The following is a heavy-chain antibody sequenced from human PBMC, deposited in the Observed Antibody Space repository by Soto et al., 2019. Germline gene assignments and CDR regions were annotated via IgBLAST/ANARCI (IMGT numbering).Heavy chain of an antibody. D-gene: IGHD6-13*01. CDR3: AKEGGQQLSSAFDI. CDR2: ISGSGGST. CDR1: AFTLSSYA. V-gene: IGHV3-23*01. J-gene: IGHJ3*02. Sequence: GGSLRLSCAASAFTLSSYAMSWVRQAPGKGLEWVSAISGSGGSTFYADSVKGRFTISRDNSKNTLYLQMNSLRAEDTAVYYCAKEGGQQLSSAFDIWGQGTMVTVSS.